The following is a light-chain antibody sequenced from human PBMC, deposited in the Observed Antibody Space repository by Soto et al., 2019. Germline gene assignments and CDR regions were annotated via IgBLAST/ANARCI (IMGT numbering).Light chain of an antibody. CDR3: QQRNNWPPST. CDR2: DAS. Sequence: EVVLTQSPATLSLSPGERATLSCRASQSVNSYLAWYQQKPGQAPRLLIYDASIRATGIPARFSGSGSGTDFTLTNSSLEPEYFAVYYCQQRNNWPPSTFGQGTKLEIK. CDR1: QSVNSY. J-gene: IGKJ2*01. V-gene: IGKV3-11*01.